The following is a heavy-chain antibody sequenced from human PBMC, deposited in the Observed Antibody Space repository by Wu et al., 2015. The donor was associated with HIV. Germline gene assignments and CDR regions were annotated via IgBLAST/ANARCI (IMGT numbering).Heavy chain of an antibody. CDR2: VDPEDGET. Sequence: EVHLVQSGAEVKKPGATVKISCKVSGYTFIDQYMHWVQQAPGKGLEWMGLVDPEDGETIYAEKFQGRVTITADTSTDTAYMELSSLRSDDTAIYYCARESHTTSYRPAGHLVDWGQGTLITVSS. V-gene: IGHV1-69-2*01. CDR1: GYTFIDQY. D-gene: IGHD3-16*02. J-gene: IGHJ4*02. CDR3: ARESHTTSYRPAGHLVD.